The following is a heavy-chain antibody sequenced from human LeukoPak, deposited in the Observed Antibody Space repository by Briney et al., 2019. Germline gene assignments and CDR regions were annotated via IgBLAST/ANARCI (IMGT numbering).Heavy chain of an antibody. J-gene: IGHJ4*02. CDR2: IRYDGRNK. CDR3: ATASVTAYDY. CDR1: GYTFSTYG. Sequence: GGSLRLSCAASGYTFSTYGMHWVRQAPGKGLEWVAFIRYDGRNKYYADSVKGRFTISRDNSKNTLYLQMNSLRAEDTAVYYCATASVTAYDYWGQGTLVTVSS. V-gene: IGHV3-30*02. D-gene: IGHD2-21*02.